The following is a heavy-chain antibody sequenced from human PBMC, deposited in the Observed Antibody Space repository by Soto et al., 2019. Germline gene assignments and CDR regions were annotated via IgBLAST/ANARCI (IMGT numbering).Heavy chain of an antibody. J-gene: IGHJ4*02. D-gene: IGHD3-16*01. CDR3: ARAKRGAQSDY. V-gene: IGHV3-7*04. CDR1: GFTFSSYW. Sequence: GESLKISCAASGFTFSSYWMSWVRQAPGKGLEWVANIKQDGSEKYYVDSVKGRITISRDNAKNSLYLQMNSLRAEDTAVYYCARAKRGAQSDYWGQGTLVTVSS. CDR2: IKQDGSEK.